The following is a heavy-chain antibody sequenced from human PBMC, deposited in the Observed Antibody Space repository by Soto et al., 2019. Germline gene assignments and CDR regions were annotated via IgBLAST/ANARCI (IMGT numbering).Heavy chain of an antibody. V-gene: IGHV3-30-3*01. Sequence: PGGSLRLSCAAAGFTFSSYAMHWVRQAPGKGLEWVAVISYDGSNKYYADSVKGRFTISRDNSKNTLYLQMNSLRAEDTAVYYCARDSARQRVGAAGFWGQGTLVTV. J-gene: IGHJ4*02. CDR1: GFTFSSYA. D-gene: IGHD1-26*01. CDR3: ARDSARQRVGAAGF. CDR2: ISYDGSNK.